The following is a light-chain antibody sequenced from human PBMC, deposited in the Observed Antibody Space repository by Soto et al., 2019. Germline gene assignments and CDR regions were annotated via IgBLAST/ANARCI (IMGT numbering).Light chain of an antibody. CDR3: QQANSYPFT. CDR2: AAS. CDR1: QGIRSW. V-gene: IGKV1-12*01. Sequence: DIQMTQSPPYVSAAIGDRVPITCRASQGIRSWLAWDQQKPGKAPILLIYAASSLQSGVPSRFSGSGSGTDFTLTISSLQPEDFATYFCQQANSYPFTFGPGTKLDVK. J-gene: IGKJ3*01.